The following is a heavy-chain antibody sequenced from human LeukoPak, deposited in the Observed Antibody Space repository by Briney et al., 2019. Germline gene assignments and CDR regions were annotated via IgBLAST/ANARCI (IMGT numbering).Heavy chain of an antibody. J-gene: IGHJ6*03. Sequence: GGSLRLSCATSGLTFTKAWMTWVRQAPGEGLEWVGRIKSNSDGGTTDYAAPVKGRFTISRDDSKNTLYLQMNSLKTEDTAVYYCTTVSGGYYYRNYYYYMDVWGKGTTVTVSS. CDR1: GLTFTKAW. CDR3: TTVSGGYYYRNYYYYMDV. CDR2: IKSNSDGGTT. V-gene: IGHV3-15*01. D-gene: IGHD3-22*01.